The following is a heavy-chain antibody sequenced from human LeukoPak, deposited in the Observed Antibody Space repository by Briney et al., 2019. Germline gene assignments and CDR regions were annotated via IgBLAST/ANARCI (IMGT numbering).Heavy chain of an antibody. V-gene: IGHV3-15*07. D-gene: IGHD3-3*01. CDR2: IKSKTDGGTT. CDR1: GFTFSNAW. J-gene: IGHJ4*02. Sequence: GGSLRLSCAASGFTFSNAWMNWVRQAPGKGLEWVGRIKSKTDGGTTDYAAPVKGRFTISRDDSKNTLYLQMNSLKTEDTAVYYCTTNRQVYDFWSGYYIPYYFDYWGQGTLDTVSS. CDR3: TTNRQVYDFWSGYYIPYYFDY.